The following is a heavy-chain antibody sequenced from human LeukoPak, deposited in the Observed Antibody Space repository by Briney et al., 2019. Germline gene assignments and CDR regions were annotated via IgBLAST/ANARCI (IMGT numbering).Heavy chain of an antibody. V-gene: IGHV1-18*01. D-gene: IGHD3-9*01. CDR2: ISAYNGNR. CDR1: GYTFTRYG. CDR3: ARDRYYNILTGFRRSDGFDI. J-gene: IGHJ3*02. Sequence: ASVKVSCKGSGYTFTRYGISWVRQAPGQGLEWMGWISAYNGNRNYAQKLQGRVTMTTDTSTSTAYMELRSLRSDDTAVYYCARDRYYNILTGFRRSDGFDIWGQGTMVTVS.